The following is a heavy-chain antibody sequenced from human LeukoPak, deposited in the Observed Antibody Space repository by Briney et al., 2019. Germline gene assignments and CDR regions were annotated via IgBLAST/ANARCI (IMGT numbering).Heavy chain of an antibody. CDR2: IKQDGSEK. CDR3: AREGLRGDYEFDY. D-gene: IGHD4-17*01. Sequence: PGGSLRLSCAASGFTFSSYWMSWVRQARGKGLEWVANIKQDGSEKYYVDSVKGRFTISRDNAKNSLYLQMNSLRAEDTAVYYCAREGLRGDYEFDYWGQGTLVTVSS. V-gene: IGHV3-7*01. CDR1: GFTFSSYW. J-gene: IGHJ4*02.